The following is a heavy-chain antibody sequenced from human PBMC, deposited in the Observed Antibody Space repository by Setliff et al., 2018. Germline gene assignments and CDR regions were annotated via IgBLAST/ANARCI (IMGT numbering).Heavy chain of an antibody. CDR2: ISAYNGNT. CDR1: GYTFTSYG. CDR3: ARVGSSSWLHPDVYYYYGMDV. J-gene: IGHJ6*02. V-gene: IGHV1-18*01. D-gene: IGHD6-13*01. Sequence: ASVKVSCKASGYTFTSYGISWVRQAPGQGLEWMGCISAYNGNTNYAQKLQGRVTMTTDTSTSTAYMELRSLRSDDTAVYYCARVGSSSWLHPDVYYYYGMDVWGQGTTVTVSS.